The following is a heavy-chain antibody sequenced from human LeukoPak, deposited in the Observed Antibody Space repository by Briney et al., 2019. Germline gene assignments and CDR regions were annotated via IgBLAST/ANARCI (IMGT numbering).Heavy chain of an antibody. D-gene: IGHD3-3*01. CDR2: IFPGDSHT. CDR3: ARSSVNWFDP. J-gene: IGHJ5*02. V-gene: IGHV5-51*01. CDR1: GYSFTNYW. Sequence: GESLKISCKGSGYSFTNYWIGWVRQMPGKGLEWMGIIFPGDSHTRYSPSSQGQVTMSADKSISTAYLQWSSLRSSDHAMYYWARSSVNWFDPWGQGTLVTVSS.